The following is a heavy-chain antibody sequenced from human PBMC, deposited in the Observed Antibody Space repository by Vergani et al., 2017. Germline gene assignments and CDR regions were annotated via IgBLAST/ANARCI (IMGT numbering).Heavy chain of an antibody. CDR2: ISYDGSNK. D-gene: IGHD1-1*01. CDR3: AREATPTGTTGLGY. J-gene: IGHJ4*02. Sequence: QVQLVESGGGVVQPGRSLRLSCAASGFTFSSYAMHWVRQAPGKGLEWVAVISYDGSNKYYADSVKGRFTISRDNSKNTVYLQMNSLRVEDTAVYYCAREATPTGTTGLGYWGQGTLVTVSS. V-gene: IGHV3-30-3*01. CDR1: GFTFSSYA.